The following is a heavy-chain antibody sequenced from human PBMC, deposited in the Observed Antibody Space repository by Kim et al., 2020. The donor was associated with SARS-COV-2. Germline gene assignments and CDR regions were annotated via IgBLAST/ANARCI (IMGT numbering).Heavy chain of an antibody. J-gene: IGHJ4*02. CDR3: ARASWGGAYQLLAAAGAYFDY. Sequence: SVKVSCKASGGTFSSYAISWVRQAPGQGLEWMGGIIPIFGTANYAQKFQGRVTITADESTSTAYMELSSLRSEDTAVYYCARASWGGAYQLLAAAGAYFDYWGQGTLVTVSS. D-gene: IGHD2-2*01. CDR2: IIPIFGTA. V-gene: IGHV1-69*13. CDR1: GGTFSSYA.